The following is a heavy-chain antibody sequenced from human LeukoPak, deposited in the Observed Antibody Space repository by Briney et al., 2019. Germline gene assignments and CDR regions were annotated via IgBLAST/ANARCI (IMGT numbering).Heavy chain of an antibody. V-gene: IGHV3-23*01. CDR3: AKGTTYQLLPDY. D-gene: IGHD2-2*01. Sequence: PGGSLRLSCAASGFTFSSYGMSWVRQAPGKGLEWVSAISGSGGSTYYADSVKGRFTISRDNSKNTLYLQMNSLRAEDTAVYYCAKGTTYQLLPDYWGQGTLVTVSS. J-gene: IGHJ4*02. CDR2: ISGSGGST. CDR1: GFTFSSYG.